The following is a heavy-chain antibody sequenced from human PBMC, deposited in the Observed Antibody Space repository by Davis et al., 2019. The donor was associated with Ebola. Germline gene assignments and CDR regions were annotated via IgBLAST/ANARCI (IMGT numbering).Heavy chain of an antibody. CDR3: ARVNLWSRGWGMDV. V-gene: IGHV3-48*02. CDR2: ISTGGTTT. J-gene: IGHJ6*03. Sequence: GGSLRLSCAASGFNFGAYSMSWVRQAPGKGLEWLSYISTGGTTTYYKESLKGRFSTSRDNAKNPLFLDMSSLTDEDTAVYYCARVNLWSRGWGMDVWGKGTTVTVSS. CDR1: GFNFGAYS. D-gene: IGHD2-21*01.